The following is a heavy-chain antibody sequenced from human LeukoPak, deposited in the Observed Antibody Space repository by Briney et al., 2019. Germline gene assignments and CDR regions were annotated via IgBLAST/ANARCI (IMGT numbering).Heavy chain of an antibody. CDR3: ARITISEIDY. J-gene: IGHJ4*02. V-gene: IGHV4-34*01. CDR2: INHSGST. Sequence: SETLSLTCAVYGGSFSGYYWNWIRQSPGKGLEWIGEINHSGSTNYNPSLKSRVIISVDTSKNQFSLKLSSVTAADTAVYYCARITISEIDYWGQGTLVTVSS. CDR1: GGSFSGYY. D-gene: IGHD3-3*01.